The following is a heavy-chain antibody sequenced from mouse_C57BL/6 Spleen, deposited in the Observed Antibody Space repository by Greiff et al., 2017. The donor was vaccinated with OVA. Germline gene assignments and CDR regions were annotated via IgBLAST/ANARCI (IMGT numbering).Heavy chain of an antibody. V-gene: IGHV1-9*01. CDR1: GYTFTGYW. Sequence: QVQLKQSGAELMKPGASVKLSCKATGYTFTGYWIEWVKQRPGHGLEWIGEILPGSGSTNYNEKFKGKATFTADTSSNTAYMQLSSLTTEDSAIYYCSRSALMTTVVAPDFDYWGQGTTLTVSS. CDR3: SRSALMTTVVAPDFDY. J-gene: IGHJ2*01. D-gene: IGHD1-1*01. CDR2: ILPGSGST.